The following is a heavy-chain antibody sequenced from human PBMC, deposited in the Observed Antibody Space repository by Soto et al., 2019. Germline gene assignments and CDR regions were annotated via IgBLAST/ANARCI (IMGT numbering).Heavy chain of an antibody. V-gene: IGHV4-30-4*01. Sequence: SETLSLTCTVSGRSISSVNYYWSWIRQPPGKSQEWIGYIYYSGSTYYNPSLRSRFTISVDTSKNQFSLKLSSVTAADTAVYFCARYGSGECNRGSCYSPFDYWGQGTLVTVSS. CDR3: ARYGSGECNRGSCYSPFDY. CDR2: IYYSGST. D-gene: IGHD2-15*01. CDR1: GRSISSVNYY. J-gene: IGHJ4*02.